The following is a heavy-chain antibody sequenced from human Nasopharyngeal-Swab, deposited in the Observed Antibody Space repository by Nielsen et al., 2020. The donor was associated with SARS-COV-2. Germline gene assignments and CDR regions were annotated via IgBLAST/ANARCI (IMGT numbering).Heavy chain of an antibody. Sequence: LSLSCAASGFTFSDYYMSWIRQAPGKGLEWVAVIWYDGSNKYYADSVKGRFTISRDNSKNTLYLQMNSLRAEDTAVYYCARDEHSSGWLIDYWGQGTLVTVSS. V-gene: IGHV3-33*08. CDR2: IWYDGSNK. D-gene: IGHD6-19*01. J-gene: IGHJ4*02. CDR3: ARDEHSSGWLIDY. CDR1: GFTFSDYY.